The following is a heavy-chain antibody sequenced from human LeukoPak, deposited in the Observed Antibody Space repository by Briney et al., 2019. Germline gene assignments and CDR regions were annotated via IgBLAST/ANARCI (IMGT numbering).Heavy chain of an antibody. D-gene: IGHD5-12*01. J-gene: IGHJ3*02. Sequence: GGSLRLSCAASGFTFSSYSMNWVRQAPGKGLEWVSSISSSRSYIYYADSVKGRFTISRDNAKNSLYLQMNSLRVEDTAIYYCVRGGAGATASDVFDIWGQGTMVTVSS. V-gene: IGHV3-21*04. CDR2: ISSSRSYI. CDR1: GFTFSSYS. CDR3: VRGGAGATASDVFDI.